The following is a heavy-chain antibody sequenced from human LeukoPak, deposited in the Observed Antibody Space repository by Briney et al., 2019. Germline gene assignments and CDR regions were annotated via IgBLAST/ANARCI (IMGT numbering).Heavy chain of an antibody. V-gene: IGHV4-39*01. D-gene: IGHD2-2*01. Sequence: SETLSLTCTVSGVSISSSSYYWGWIRQPPGKGLEWNGSIYYSGSTYYNPSLKSRVAISVDTSKNQFSLKLSSVTAADTAVYYCARHDITNVVVPAAADYWGEGDLVTVSS. J-gene: IGHJ4*02. CDR2: IYYSGST. CDR3: ARHDITNVVVPAAADY. CDR1: GVSISSSSYY.